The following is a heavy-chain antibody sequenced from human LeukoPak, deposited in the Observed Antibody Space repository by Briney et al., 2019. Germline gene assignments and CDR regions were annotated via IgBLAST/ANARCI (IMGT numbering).Heavy chain of an antibody. Sequence: GGSLRLSCAASGFTFSSHTMNWVRQPPGKGLEWVSSISSRSGSIYYADSVRGRFTISRDNAKNSLFLQMNSLGAEDTAVYYCARVMIVAGSESFDYWGQGTLVTVSS. V-gene: IGHV3-21*01. D-gene: IGHD6-19*01. CDR3: ARVMIVAGSESFDY. CDR2: ISSRSGSI. J-gene: IGHJ4*02. CDR1: GFTFSSHT.